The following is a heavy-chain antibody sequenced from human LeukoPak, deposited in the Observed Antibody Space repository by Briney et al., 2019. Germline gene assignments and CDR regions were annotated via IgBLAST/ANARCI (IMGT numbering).Heavy chain of an antibody. V-gene: IGHV1-69*13. D-gene: IGHD3-9*01. CDR2: IIPIFGTA. CDR1: GGTFSIYA. Sequence: SVNVSCKASGGTFSIYAFSWVRQAPGQGLEWMGGIIPIFGTANYAQKFQGRVTITADESTSTAYMELSSLRSEDTAVYYCARSKDLRLDDIYYWGQGTLVTVSS. J-gene: IGHJ4*02. CDR3: ARSKDLRLDDIYY.